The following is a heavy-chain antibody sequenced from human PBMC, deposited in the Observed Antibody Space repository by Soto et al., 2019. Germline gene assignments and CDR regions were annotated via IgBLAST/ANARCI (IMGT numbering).Heavy chain of an antibody. CDR2: VYYSGNT. Sequence: PSETLSLTCTVSGGSISPYYWSWIRQPPGKGLEWIGYVYYSGNTNYNPSLESRVTISVDTSRNQFSLNLTSATAADTAVYYCAGKGAAASSPHYYMDVWGRGTTVTVSS. V-gene: IGHV4-59*01. J-gene: IGHJ6*03. CDR1: GGSISPYY. CDR3: AGKGAAASSPHYYMDV. D-gene: IGHD6-13*01.